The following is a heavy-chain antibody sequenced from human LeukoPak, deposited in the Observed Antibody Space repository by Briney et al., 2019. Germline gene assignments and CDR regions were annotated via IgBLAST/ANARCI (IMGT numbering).Heavy chain of an antibody. CDR3: AIMGSAYGNAFDV. J-gene: IGHJ3*01. CDR1: GGSVNSHF. V-gene: IGHV4-59*02. CDR2: YYYGGST. Sequence: SETLSLTCAVSGGSVNSHFCSWVRHSPGKELEWIGFYYYGGSTLYNPSLSSRVTISVDASKNHFSLRLNSVTGADTGVYYCAIMGSAYGNAFDVWGQGTMVTVSP. D-gene: IGHD3-3*01.